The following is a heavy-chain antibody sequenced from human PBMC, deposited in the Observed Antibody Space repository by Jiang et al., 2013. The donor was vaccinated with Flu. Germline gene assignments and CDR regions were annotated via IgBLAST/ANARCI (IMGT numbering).Heavy chain of an antibody. CDR1: GGTFSNYA. CDR2: IIPILGTT. CDR3: ARGDYGGQIYYFDY. Sequence: SGAEVKKPGSSVKVSCKASGGTFSNYAISWVRQAPGQGLEWMGGIIPILGTTNYAQKFQGRVTITADKSTSTAYMELSSLRSEDTAVYYCARGDYGGQIYYFDYWGQGTLVTVSS. D-gene: IGHD4-23*01. J-gene: IGHJ4*02. V-gene: IGHV1-69*06.